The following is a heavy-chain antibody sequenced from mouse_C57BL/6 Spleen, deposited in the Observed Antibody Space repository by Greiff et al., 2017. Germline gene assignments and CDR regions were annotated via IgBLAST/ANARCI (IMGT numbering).Heavy chain of an antibody. V-gene: IGHV1-7*01. Sequence: VQLQQSGAELAKPGASVKLSCKASGYTFTSYWMHWVKQRPGQGLEWIGYINPSSGYTKYNQKFKDKATLTADKSTSSAYMQLSSLTYEDSAVYYCARSELPYYAMDYWGQGTSVTVSS. CDR2: INPSSGYT. D-gene: IGHD2-1*01. CDR3: ARSELPYYAMDY. J-gene: IGHJ4*01. CDR1: GYTFTSYW.